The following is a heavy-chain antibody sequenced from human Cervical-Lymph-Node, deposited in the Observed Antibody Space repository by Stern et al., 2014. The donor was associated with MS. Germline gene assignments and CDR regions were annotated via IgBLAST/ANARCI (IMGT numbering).Heavy chain of an antibody. D-gene: IGHD4-17*01. CDR1: GGSVSTYNFY. CDR3: ATSGGRRGDFRDY. CDR2: VYARGNT. J-gene: IGHJ4*02. Sequence: VQLEESGPGLVKPSQTLSLTCTVSGGSVSTYNFYWTWIRQPAGKGLEWIGRVYARGNTNYNPSLKGRVTISLDTSRKPFSLKLTAVTAADTAVYYCATSGGRRGDFRDYWGQGTLVTVSS. V-gene: IGHV4-61*02.